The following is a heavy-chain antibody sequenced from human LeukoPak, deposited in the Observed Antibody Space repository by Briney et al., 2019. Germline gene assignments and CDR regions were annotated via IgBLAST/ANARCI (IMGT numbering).Heavy chain of an antibody. Sequence: PGGSLRLSCAASGFTFSSYWMHWVRHAPGKGLVWVSRINSDGSSTSYADSVKGRFTISRDNAKNTLYLQMNSLRAEDTAVYYCAREFDAMVLDYWGQGTLVTVSS. CDR2: INSDGSST. D-gene: IGHD3-10*01. CDR1: GFTFSSYW. CDR3: AREFDAMVLDY. J-gene: IGHJ4*02. V-gene: IGHV3-74*01.